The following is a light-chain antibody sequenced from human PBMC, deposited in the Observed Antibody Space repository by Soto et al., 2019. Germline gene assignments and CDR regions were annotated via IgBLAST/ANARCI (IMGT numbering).Light chain of an antibody. CDR2: DVT. J-gene: IGLJ1*01. V-gene: IGLV2-11*01. Sequence: QSVLTQPRSVSGSPGQSVTISCTGTSSNVGGYNYVSGYQHHPGKAPKLMIYDVTKRPSGVRDRFYAPKSGNTASLTISGIQAEDEADYHCCSYAGSYTYVFGTGTKV. CDR1: SSNVGGYNY. CDR3: CSYAGSYTYV.